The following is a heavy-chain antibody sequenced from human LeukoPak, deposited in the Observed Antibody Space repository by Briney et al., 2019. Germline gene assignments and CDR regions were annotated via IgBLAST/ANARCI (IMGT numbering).Heavy chain of an antibody. Sequence: ASFQSSCKACGCTLTSYYMHCVGQAPRKGLEWMGIINPSGGSTSYAQKFQGRVTMTRDTSTSTVYMELSSLRSEDTAVYYCARGRWLQNYWGQGTLVTVSS. CDR2: INPSGGST. J-gene: IGHJ4*02. V-gene: IGHV1-46*01. CDR3: ARGRWLQNY. CDR1: GCTLTSYY. D-gene: IGHD5-24*01.